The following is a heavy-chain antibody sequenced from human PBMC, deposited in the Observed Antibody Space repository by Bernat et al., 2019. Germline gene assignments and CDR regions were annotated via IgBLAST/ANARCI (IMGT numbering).Heavy chain of an antibody. CDR1: GDSVSGNSGA. CDR3: ARHKWGYYFDY. V-gene: IGHV6-1*01. J-gene: IGHJ4*02. Sequence: QVQLQQSGPGLVKPSQTLSLTCTISGDSVSGNSGAWNWLRQSPSRGLEWLGRTYYRSKWYNDYAVSVKGRITINPDTSKNQFSLQLNSVAPEDAAVYYCARHKWGYYFDYWGQGTLVTVSS. D-gene: IGHD2-15*01. CDR2: TYYRSKWYN.